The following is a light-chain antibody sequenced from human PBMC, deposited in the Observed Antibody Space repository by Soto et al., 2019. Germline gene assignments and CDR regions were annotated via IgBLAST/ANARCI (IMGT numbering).Light chain of an antibody. CDR3: QHYDTYPYT. V-gene: IGKV1-5*03. CDR2: KAS. J-gene: IGKJ2*01. CDR1: QSISSW. Sequence: DIQMTQFPSTLSASVGDRVTITCRASQSISSWLAWYQQKPGKAPKLLIYKASSLESGVPSTFGGSGSGTEFTLTISGLQPDDFATYYCQHYDTYPYTFGQGTKLEIK.